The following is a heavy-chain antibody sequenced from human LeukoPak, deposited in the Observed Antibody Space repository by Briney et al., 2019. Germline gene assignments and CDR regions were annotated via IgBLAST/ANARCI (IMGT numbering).Heavy chain of an antibody. CDR1: GYTFTGYY. CDR2: INPNSGGT. Sequence: GASVKVSCKASGYTFTGYYMHWVRQAPGQGLEWMGWINPNSGGTNYAQKFQGRVTMTRDTSISTAYMELSRLRSDDTAVYYCASPCTSTAASFDYWGQGTLVTVSS. D-gene: IGHD2-2*01. V-gene: IGHV1-2*02. J-gene: IGHJ4*02. CDR3: ASPCTSTAASFDY.